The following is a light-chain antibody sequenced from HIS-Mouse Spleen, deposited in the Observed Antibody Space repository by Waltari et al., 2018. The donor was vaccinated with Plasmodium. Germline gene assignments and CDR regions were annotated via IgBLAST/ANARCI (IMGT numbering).Light chain of an antibody. CDR3: QQLSSYPLT. V-gene: IGKV1-9*01. J-gene: IGKJ4*01. CDR1: QGISSY. CDR2: GAS. Sequence: DIQLTQSPSFLSASVGDRVTITCRASQGISSYLAWYQQKPGNAPKLLIYGASTLQSGVPARFSGSGSGTEFTLTISSLQPEDFATYYCQQLSSYPLTFGGGTKVEIK.